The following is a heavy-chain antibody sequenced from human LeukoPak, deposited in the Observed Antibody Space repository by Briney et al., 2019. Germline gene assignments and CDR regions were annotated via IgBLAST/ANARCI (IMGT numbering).Heavy chain of an antibody. CDR3: ARDHPSYCSGGSCYSN. D-gene: IGHD2-15*01. CDR2: ISSSSSYI. Sequence: KPGGSLRLSCAASGFTFSSYSMNWVRQAPGKGLEWVSSISSSSSYIYYADSVKGRFTISRDNAKNSLYLQMNSLRAEDTAVYYCARDHPSYCSGGSCYSNWGQGTLVTVSS. V-gene: IGHV3-21*04. CDR1: GFTFSSYS. J-gene: IGHJ4*02.